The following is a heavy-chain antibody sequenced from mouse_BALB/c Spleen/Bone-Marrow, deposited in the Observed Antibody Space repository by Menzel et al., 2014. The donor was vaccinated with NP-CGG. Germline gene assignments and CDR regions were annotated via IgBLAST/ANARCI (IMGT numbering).Heavy chain of an antibody. D-gene: IGHD1-2*01. Sequence: VQLQQSGAELARPGASVKLSCKASGYTFTDYYINWMKQRTGQGLEWIGEICPGSDNTYYNEKFKGKATLTADKSSSTTYMQLSSLTSEDSAVYFCARTTTATSYWGQGTLVTVSA. CDR1: GYTFTDYY. CDR2: ICPGSDNT. CDR3: ARTTTATSY. V-gene: IGHV1-77*01. J-gene: IGHJ3*01.